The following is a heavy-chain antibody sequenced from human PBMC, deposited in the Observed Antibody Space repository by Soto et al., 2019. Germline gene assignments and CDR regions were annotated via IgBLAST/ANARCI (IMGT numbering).Heavy chain of an antibody. D-gene: IGHD3-10*01. V-gene: IGHV1-69*12. J-gene: IGHJ4*02. CDR3: ARDRFYYGSGSQSLDY. Sequence: QVQLVQSGAEVKKPGSSVKVSCKASGGTFSSYAISWVRQAPGQGLEWMGGIIPIFGTANYAQKFQGRVTITADESTSTDYMELSSLRSEDTAVYYCARDRFYYGSGSQSLDYWGQGTLVTVSS. CDR2: IIPIFGTA. CDR1: GGTFSSYA.